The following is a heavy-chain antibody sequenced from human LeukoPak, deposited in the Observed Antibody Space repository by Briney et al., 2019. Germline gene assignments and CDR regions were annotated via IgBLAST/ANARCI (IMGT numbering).Heavy chain of an antibody. V-gene: IGHV3-9*01. CDR1: GFTFDDYA. J-gene: IGHJ6*02. CDR3: AKDIGSGTTFPMDV. Sequence: LRLSCAASGFTFDDYAMHWVRQAPGKGLEWVSGISWNSGSIGYADSVKGRFTISRDNAKNSLYLQMNSLRAEDTALYYCAKDIGSGTTFPMDVWGQGTTVTVSS. D-gene: IGHD1-7*01. CDR2: ISWNSGSI.